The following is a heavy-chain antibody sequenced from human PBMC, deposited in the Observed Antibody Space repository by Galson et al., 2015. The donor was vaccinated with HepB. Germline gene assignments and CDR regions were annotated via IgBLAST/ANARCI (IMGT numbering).Heavy chain of an antibody. CDR1: GYTFTGYY. V-gene: IGHV1-2*02. J-gene: IGHJ6*02. CDR2: INPNSGGT. Sequence: SVKVSCKASGYTFTGYYMHWVRQAPGQGLEWMGWINPNSGGTNYAQNFQGRVTMTRDTSISTAYMELSRLRSDDTAVYYCAIPGSPEGSSRYYYYYGMDVWGQGTTVTVSS. CDR3: AIPGSPEGSSRYYYYYGMDV. D-gene: IGHD6-6*01.